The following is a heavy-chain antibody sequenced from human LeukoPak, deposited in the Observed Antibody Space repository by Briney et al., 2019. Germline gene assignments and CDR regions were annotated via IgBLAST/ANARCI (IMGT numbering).Heavy chain of an antibody. J-gene: IGHJ5*02. CDR2: ISSNGDST. D-gene: IGHD3-22*01. CDR1: GFTFSSYA. Sequence: GGSLRLSCVASGFTFSSYAMHWVRQAPGKGLEYVSAISSNGDSTYYANSVKGRFTISRDNSKNTLYLEMNSLRTEDTAVYYCARDHDSSGYYYPIGGWFDPWGQGTLVTVSS. CDR3: ARDHDSSGYYYPIGGWFDP. V-gene: IGHV3-64*01.